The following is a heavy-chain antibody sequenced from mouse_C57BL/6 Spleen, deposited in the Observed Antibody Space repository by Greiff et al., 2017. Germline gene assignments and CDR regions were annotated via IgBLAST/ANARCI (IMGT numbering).Heavy chain of an antibody. Sequence: VQLQQPGAELVKPGASVKLSCKASGYTFTSYWMHWVKQRPGRGLEWIGRIDLNSGGTKYNEKFKSKATLTVDKPSSTAFMQLSSLTSEDSAVYYCAREGDSYAMDYWGQGTSVTVSS. J-gene: IGHJ4*01. CDR2: IDLNSGGT. CDR1: GYTFTSYW. CDR3: AREGDSYAMDY. V-gene: IGHV1-72*01.